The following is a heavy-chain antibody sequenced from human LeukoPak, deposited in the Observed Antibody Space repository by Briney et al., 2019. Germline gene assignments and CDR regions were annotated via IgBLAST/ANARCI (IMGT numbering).Heavy chain of an antibody. CDR1: GFTFSSYS. V-gene: IGHV3-21*01. CDR2: ISSSSSYI. Sequence: GGSLRLSCAASGFTFSSYSMNWVRQAPGKGLEWVSSISSSSSYIYYADSVKGRFTISRDNAKNSLYLQMNSLRAEDTAVYYCARVSLGTDAFDIWGQGTMVTVSS. J-gene: IGHJ3*02. D-gene: IGHD7-27*01. CDR3: ARVSLGTDAFDI.